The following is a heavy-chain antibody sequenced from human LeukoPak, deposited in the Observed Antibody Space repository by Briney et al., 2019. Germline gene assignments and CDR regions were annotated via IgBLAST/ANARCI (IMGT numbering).Heavy chain of an antibody. V-gene: IGHV1-2*02. J-gene: IGHJ5*02. Sequence: ASVKVSCKASGYTFTRYYMQWVRQAPGQGREGMGWINANRGGTNYAQKLQARVTMRTDTSISTAYVLLSRLRCDDTAVYCGARESGMALISQWFDRWGQGTLVTVPS. CDR1: GYTFTRYY. D-gene: IGHD5-24*01. CDR3: ARESGMALISQWFDR. CDR2: INANRGGT.